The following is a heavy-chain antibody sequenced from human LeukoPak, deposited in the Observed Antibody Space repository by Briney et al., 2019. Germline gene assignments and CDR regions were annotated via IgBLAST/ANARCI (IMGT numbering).Heavy chain of an antibody. D-gene: IGHD6-13*01. CDR1: GYTFTSYG. Sequence: ASVKVSCKASGYTFTSYGISWVRQAPGQGLEWMGWISAYNGNTNYAQKLQGRVTMTTDTSTSTAYMELRSLRSDDTAVYYCAMDPGIAAAGIRRTLDYWGQGTLVTVSS. V-gene: IGHV1-18*01. J-gene: IGHJ4*02. CDR3: AMDPGIAAAGIRRTLDY. CDR2: ISAYNGNT.